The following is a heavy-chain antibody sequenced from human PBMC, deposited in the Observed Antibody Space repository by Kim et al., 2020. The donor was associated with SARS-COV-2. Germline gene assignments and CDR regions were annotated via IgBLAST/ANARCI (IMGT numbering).Heavy chain of an antibody. Sequence: GGSLRLSCAASGFTFSSYWMHWVRQAPGKGLVWVSRINSDGSSTSYADSVKGRFTISRDNAKNTLYLQMNSLRAEDTAVYYCARGAHGSSWQENFDYWGQGTLVTVSS. J-gene: IGHJ4*02. V-gene: IGHV3-74*01. CDR2: INSDGSST. D-gene: IGHD6-13*01. CDR1: GFTFSSYW. CDR3: ARGAHGSSWQENFDY.